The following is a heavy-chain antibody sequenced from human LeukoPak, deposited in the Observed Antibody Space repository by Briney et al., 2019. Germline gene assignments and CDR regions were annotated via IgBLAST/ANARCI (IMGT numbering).Heavy chain of an antibody. Sequence: PGGSLRLSCTASGFTFSTYAMTWVRQAPGKGLEWVSDVSDNGGDTSYADSVKGRFSISRDNAKNTVYLQMNSLRAEDTAVYYCARDGYCSSTSCYLFDHWGQGTLVTVSS. CDR1: GFTFSTYA. V-gene: IGHV3-23*01. CDR2: VSDNGGDT. D-gene: IGHD2-2*03. CDR3: ARDGYCSSTSCYLFDH. J-gene: IGHJ4*02.